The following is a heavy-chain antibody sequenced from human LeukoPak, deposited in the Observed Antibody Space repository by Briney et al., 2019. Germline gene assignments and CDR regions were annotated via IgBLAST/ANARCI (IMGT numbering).Heavy chain of an antibody. V-gene: IGHV4-59*08. D-gene: IGHD5-12*01. CDR1: GGSISSYY. CDR3: ARAGFTRPFDY. Sequence: PSETLSLTCTVSGGSISSYYWSWIRQPPGKGLEWIGYIYYSGSTNYNPSLKSRVTISVDTSKNQFSLKLSSVTAADTAVYYCARAGFTRPFDYWGQGTLVTVSS. CDR2: IYYSGST. J-gene: IGHJ4*02.